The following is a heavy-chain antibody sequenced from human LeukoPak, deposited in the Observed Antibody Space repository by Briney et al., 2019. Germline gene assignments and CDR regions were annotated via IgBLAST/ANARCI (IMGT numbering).Heavy chain of an antibody. Sequence: PGASVKVSCKASGYTFTGYYMHWVRQAPGQGLEWMGWISAYNGNTNYAQKLQGRVTMTTDTSTSTAYMELRSLRSDDTAVYYCARDRKVGQQLAYYYYGMDVWGQGTTVTVSS. CDR2: ISAYNGNT. J-gene: IGHJ6*02. D-gene: IGHD6-13*01. CDR1: GYTFTGYY. V-gene: IGHV1-18*04. CDR3: ARDRKVGQQLAYYYYGMDV.